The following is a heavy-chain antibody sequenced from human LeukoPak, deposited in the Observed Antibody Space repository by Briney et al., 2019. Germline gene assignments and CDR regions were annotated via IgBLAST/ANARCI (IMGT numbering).Heavy chain of an antibody. CDR2: IYPGDSDT. CDR3: ARQYCSGGSCYHFDY. D-gene: IGHD2-15*01. Sequence: GESLKISCKGSGYSFTSYWIGWVRRMPGKGLEWMGIIYPGDSDTRYSPSFQGQVTISADKSISTAYLQWSSLKASDTAMYYCARQYCSGGSCYHFDYWGQGTLVTVSS. CDR1: GYSFTSYW. J-gene: IGHJ4*02. V-gene: IGHV5-51*01.